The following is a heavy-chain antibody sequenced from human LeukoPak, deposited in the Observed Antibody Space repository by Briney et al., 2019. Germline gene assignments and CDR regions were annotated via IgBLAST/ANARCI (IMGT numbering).Heavy chain of an antibody. CDR3: ARDLGSVAAAARGPFDP. V-gene: IGHV4-59*01. CDR2: IYYSGST. J-gene: IGHJ5*02. CDR1: GGSISSYY. Sequence: SSETLSLTCTVSGGSISSYYWSWIRQPPGKGLEWIGYIYYSGSTNYNPSLKSRVTISVDTSKNQFSLKLSSVTAADTAVYYCARDLGSVAAAARGPFDPWGQGTLVTVSS. D-gene: IGHD6-13*01.